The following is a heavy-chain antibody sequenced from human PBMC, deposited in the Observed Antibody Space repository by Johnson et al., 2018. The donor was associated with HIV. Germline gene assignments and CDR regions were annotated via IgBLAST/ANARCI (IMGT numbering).Heavy chain of an antibody. V-gene: IGHV3-30*02. CDR3: ARDRLLWFRELWPHDAFDI. Sequence: QVQLVESGGGVVQPGGSLRLSCEASGFTFSSYGMHWVRQAPGSGLERVALIRYDGSNTYLADSVKRRFSISRDNSNNTLYLQINRLTVEDTALYYCARDRLLWFRELWPHDAFDIWGQGTMVTVSS. CDR2: IRYDGSNT. D-gene: IGHD3-10*01. J-gene: IGHJ3*02. CDR1: GFTFSSYG.